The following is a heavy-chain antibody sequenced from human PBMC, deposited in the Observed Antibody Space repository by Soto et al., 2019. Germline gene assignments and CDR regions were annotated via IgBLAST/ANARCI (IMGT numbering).Heavy chain of an antibody. CDR2: IRSNGGST. D-gene: IGHD3-9*01. CDR3: VKALTGNPTSPFEY. Sequence: SGGSLRLSCSASGFSFSSYVMLWVRQAPGKGLEYVSAIRSNGGSTYFADSVKGRFTISRDNSRNTLYLQMSSLRPEDTAVYYCVKALTGNPTSPFEYWGQGTLVTVSS. J-gene: IGHJ4*02. CDR1: GFSFSSYV. V-gene: IGHV3-64D*06.